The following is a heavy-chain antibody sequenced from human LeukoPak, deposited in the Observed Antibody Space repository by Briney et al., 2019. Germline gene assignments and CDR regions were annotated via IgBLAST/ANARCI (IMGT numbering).Heavy chain of an antibody. CDR3: ARDRLVTAIRYDYYGMDV. J-gene: IGHJ6*02. CDR1: GFTVSSNY. CDR2: IYSGGST. Sequence: GGSLGLSCAASGFTVSSNYMSWVRQAPGKGLERVSVIYSGGSTYYADSVKGRFTISRDNSKNTLYLQMNSLRAEDTAVYYCARDRLVTAIRYDYYGMDVWGQGTTVSVSS. D-gene: IGHD2-21*02. V-gene: IGHV3-66*02.